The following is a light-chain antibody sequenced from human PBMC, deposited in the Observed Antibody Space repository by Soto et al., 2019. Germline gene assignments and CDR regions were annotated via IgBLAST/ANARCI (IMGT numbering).Light chain of an antibody. Sequence: QSVLTQPPSPSGSPRQSVTISCTGTTRDVRVFNYVSWYQHHPGKAPKFMIYEVHKRPSRVPDRFSGCKSGNTAYLTVSGLQAEDEADYFCSSFVAGSSYVFGTGTKVTVL. V-gene: IGLV2-8*01. J-gene: IGLJ1*01. CDR1: TRDVRVFNY. CDR2: EVH. CDR3: SSFVAGSSYV.